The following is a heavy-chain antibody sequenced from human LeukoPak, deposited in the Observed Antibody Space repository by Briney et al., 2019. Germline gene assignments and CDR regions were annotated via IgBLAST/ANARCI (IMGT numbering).Heavy chain of an antibody. Sequence: GGSLRLSCAASGFTFSTYWMHWVRQSPGKGLVWVSRINSDGSTTNYADSVKGRFTISRDNAKNTLYLQMNSLRAEDTALYFCARINSVPGSEGYWGQGALVTVSS. CDR3: ARINSVPGSEGY. CDR2: INSDGSTT. CDR1: GFTFSTYW. V-gene: IGHV3-74*01. D-gene: IGHD6-19*01. J-gene: IGHJ4*02.